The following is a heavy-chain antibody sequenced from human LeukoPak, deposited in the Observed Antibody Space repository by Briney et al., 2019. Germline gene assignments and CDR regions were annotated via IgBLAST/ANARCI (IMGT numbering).Heavy chain of an antibody. D-gene: IGHD6-13*01. CDR3: AKVKLITASNSWSILYYFDY. J-gene: IGHJ4*02. Sequence: GGSLRLSCAASGFTFSSYAMSWVRQAPGKGLEWVSAISGSGGSTHYADSVKGRFTISRDNSKNTLYLQMNSLRAEDTAVYYCAKVKLITASNSWSILYYFDYWGQGTLVTVSS. CDR1: GFTFSSYA. V-gene: IGHV3-23*01. CDR2: ISGSGGST.